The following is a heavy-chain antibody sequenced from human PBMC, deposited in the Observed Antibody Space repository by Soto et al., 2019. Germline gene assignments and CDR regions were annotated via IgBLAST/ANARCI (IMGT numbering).Heavy chain of an antibody. Sequence: SETLSLTCTVSGGSISSYYWSWIRQPPGKGLEWIGYIYYSGSTNYNPSLKSRVTISVDTSKNQFSLKLSSVTAADTAVYYCARLYSYYDSSGYPDYWGQGTLVTVSS. J-gene: IGHJ4*02. CDR2: IYYSGST. D-gene: IGHD3-22*01. V-gene: IGHV4-59*08. CDR3: ARLYSYYDSSGYPDY. CDR1: GGSISSYY.